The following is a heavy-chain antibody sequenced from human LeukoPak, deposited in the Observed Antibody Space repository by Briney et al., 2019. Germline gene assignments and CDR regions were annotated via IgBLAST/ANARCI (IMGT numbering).Heavy chain of an antibody. D-gene: IGHD3-3*01. J-gene: IGHJ4*02. CDR3: ATLRSGYYPDY. CDR1: GGSISVYY. CDR2: IHTTGST. V-gene: IGHV4-4*09. Sequence: SKPRSSTSTVSGGSISVYYWSWIRQPPGKGRDGIGYIHTTGSTNYNPSLKSRVTISVDTSKNQFSLKLSSVTAADTAVYYCATLRSGYYPDYWGQGTLVTVSS.